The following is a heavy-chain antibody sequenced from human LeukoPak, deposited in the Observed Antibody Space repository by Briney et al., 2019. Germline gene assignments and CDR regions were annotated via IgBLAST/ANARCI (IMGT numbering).Heavy chain of an antibody. CDR1: GFTVSSNS. CDR2: IYSGGNT. CDR3: AREASYYYDSSGYRAPYYYYYMDV. J-gene: IGHJ6*03. Sequence: PGGSLRLSCTVSGFTVSSNSMSWVRQAPGKGLEWVSFIYSGGNTHYSDSVKGRFTISRDNSKNTLYLQMNSLRAEDTAVYYCAREASYYYDSSGYRAPYYYYYMDVWGKGTTVTISS. D-gene: IGHD3-22*01. V-gene: IGHV3-53*01.